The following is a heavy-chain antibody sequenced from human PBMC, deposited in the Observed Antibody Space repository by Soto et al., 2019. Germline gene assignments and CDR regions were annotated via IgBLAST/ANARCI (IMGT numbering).Heavy chain of an antibody. V-gene: IGHV3-30-3*01. Sequence: GGSLRLSCAASGFTFSSYAMHWVRQAPGKGLEWVAVISYDRSNKYYADSVKGRFTISRDNSKNTLYLQMNSLRAEDTAVYYCARDLIYSSSSLDYWGQGTLVTVSS. CDR3: ARDLIYSSSSLDY. J-gene: IGHJ4*02. CDR1: GFTFSSYA. D-gene: IGHD6-6*01. CDR2: ISYDRSNK.